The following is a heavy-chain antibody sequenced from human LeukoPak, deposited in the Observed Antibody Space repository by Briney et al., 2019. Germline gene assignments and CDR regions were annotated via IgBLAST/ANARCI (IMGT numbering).Heavy chain of an antibody. V-gene: IGHV3-30-3*01. CDR2: ISYDGSNK. Sequence: GGSLRLSCAASGFTFSSYAMHWVRQAPGKGLEWVAVISYDGSNKYYADSVKGRFTISRDNSKNTLYLQMNSLRAEDTAVYYCVGATWEASIEYFQHWGQGTLVTVSS. CDR1: GFTFSSYA. J-gene: IGHJ1*01. CDR3: VGATWEASIEYFQH. D-gene: IGHD1-26*01.